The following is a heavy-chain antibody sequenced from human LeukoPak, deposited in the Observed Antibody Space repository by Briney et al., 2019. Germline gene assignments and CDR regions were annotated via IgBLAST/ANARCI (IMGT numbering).Heavy chain of an antibody. V-gene: IGHV5-51*01. CDR2: IYLDDSET. D-gene: IGHD4-11*01. Sequence: GESLKISCKGGGDNFNNYWIVWVRQMPGKGLEWMGVIYLDDSETKYSPSFQGQVTISADKSISTACLQWSSLKASDTAMYYCARVYSNYGFARTYFDYWGQGTLVTVSS. CDR1: GDNFNNYW. CDR3: ARVYSNYGFARTYFDY. J-gene: IGHJ4*02.